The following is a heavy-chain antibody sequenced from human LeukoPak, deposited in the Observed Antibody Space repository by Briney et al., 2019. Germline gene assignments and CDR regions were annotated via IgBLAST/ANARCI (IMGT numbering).Heavy chain of an antibody. Sequence: PGGSLRLSCAASGFTFSSYGMHWVRQAPGKGLEWVAFIRYDGSNKYYADSVKGRFTISRDNSKNTLYLQMNSLRVEDTAVYYCARDFSAGSGAFDYWGQGTLTIVSS. D-gene: IGHD3-10*01. J-gene: IGHJ4*02. CDR3: ARDFSAGSGAFDY. V-gene: IGHV3-30*02. CDR2: IRYDGSNK. CDR1: GFTFSSYG.